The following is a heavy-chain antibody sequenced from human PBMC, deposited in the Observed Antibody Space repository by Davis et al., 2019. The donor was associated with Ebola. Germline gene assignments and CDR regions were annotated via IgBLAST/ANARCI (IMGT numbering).Heavy chain of an antibody. J-gene: IGHJ4*02. CDR3: ARDPSGWYYFDY. Sequence: AASVKVSCKASGYTFTNYYMHWVRQAPGQGLEWMGWISAYNGNTAYAQILQGRVTMTTDTSTGTAHMELSSLRSEDTAVYYCARDPSGWYYFDYWGQGTLVTVSS. CDR2: ISAYNGNT. D-gene: IGHD6-19*01. CDR1: GYTFTNYY. V-gene: IGHV1-18*04.